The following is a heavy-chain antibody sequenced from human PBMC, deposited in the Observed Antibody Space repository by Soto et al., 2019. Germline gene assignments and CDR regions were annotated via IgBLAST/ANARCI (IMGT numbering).Heavy chain of an antibody. J-gene: IGHJ6*02. CDR1: GGSFSGYS. D-gene: IGHD3-22*01. CDR3: ARSPDSSGYYPRWYYYGMDV. CDR2: INHSGST. Sequence: SETLSLTCAVYGGSFSGYSWTWIRQPPGTGLEWIGEINHSGSTNYNPSLKSRVTISVDKSKNQFSLKLSSVTAADTAVYYCARSPDSSGYYPRWYYYGMDVWGQGTTVTVS. V-gene: IGHV4-34*01.